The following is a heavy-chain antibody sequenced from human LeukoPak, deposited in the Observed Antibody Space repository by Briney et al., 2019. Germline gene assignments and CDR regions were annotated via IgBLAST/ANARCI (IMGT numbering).Heavy chain of an antibody. CDR3: TTGSTAPPYYFDY. V-gene: IGHV3-15*01. Sequence: GGSLRLSCAASGFTFSNAWMSWVRQAPGKGLEWVGRIKSRTDGGTTDYAAPVKGRFTISRDDSKNTLYLQMNSLKTEDTAVYYCTTGSTAPPYYFDYWGQGTLVTVSS. J-gene: IGHJ4*02. CDR1: GFTFSNAW. CDR2: IKSRTDGGTT.